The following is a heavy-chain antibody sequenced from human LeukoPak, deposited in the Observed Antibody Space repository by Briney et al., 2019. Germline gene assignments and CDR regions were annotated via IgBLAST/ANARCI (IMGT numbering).Heavy chain of an antibody. Sequence: SETLSLTCTVSGGSISSYYWSWIRQPPGKGLEWIGYIYYSGSTNYNPSLKSRVTISVDTSKNQFSLKLSSVTAADTAVYYCARVTIGPYNWNYLWFDPWGQGTLVTVSS. V-gene: IGHV4-59*08. J-gene: IGHJ5*02. CDR2: IYYSGST. CDR3: ARVTIGPYNWNYLWFDP. D-gene: IGHD1-7*01. CDR1: GGSISSYY.